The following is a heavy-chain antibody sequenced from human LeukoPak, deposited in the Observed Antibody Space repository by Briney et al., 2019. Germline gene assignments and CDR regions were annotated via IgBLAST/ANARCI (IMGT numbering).Heavy chain of an antibody. D-gene: IGHD2-2*03. J-gene: IGHJ4*02. CDR2: TYYRSRWYN. V-gene: IGHV6-1*01. CDR3: ARLDANLADF. CDR1: GDSVSSNSAA. Sequence: SQTLSLTCAISGDSVSSNSAAWNWIRQSPSRGLEWLGRTYYRSRWYNDYAVSVKSRISISPDTSRNQFSLQLDSVTPEDTAVYYCARLDANLADFWGQGTLVTVSS.